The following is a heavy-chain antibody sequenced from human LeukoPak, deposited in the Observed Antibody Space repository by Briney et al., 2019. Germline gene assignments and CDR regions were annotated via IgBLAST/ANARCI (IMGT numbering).Heavy chain of an antibody. CDR1: GFTFSTFG. Sequence: GRSLRLSCAASGFTFSTFGMNWVRQAPGKGLEWVPVIWCDGSNKYYADSVKGRFTISRDNSKSTLYLQMNSLRAEDTAVYYCARISCTGGSCRPYSYYDMDVWGQGTTVTVSS. CDR3: ARISCTGGSCRPYSYYDMDV. J-gene: IGHJ6*02. D-gene: IGHD2-15*01. V-gene: IGHV3-33*01. CDR2: IWCDGSNK.